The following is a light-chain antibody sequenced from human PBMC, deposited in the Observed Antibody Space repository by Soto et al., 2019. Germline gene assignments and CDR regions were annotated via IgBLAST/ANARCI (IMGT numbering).Light chain of an antibody. V-gene: IGLV2-23*01. CDR3: CSFAVGAALV. J-gene: IGLJ2*01. CDR2: EGT. CDR1: SSNVGTYYL. Sequence: QSVLTQPASVSASPGQSITISCTGTSSNVGTYYLVSWYQHPPDKAPKTIIYEGTKRPSGISGRFSGSKSGNTASLTISGLQAEDDADYYCCSFAVGAALVFGGGTKVTVL.